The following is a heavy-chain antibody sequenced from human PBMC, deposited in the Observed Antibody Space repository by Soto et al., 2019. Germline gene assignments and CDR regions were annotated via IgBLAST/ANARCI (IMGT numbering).Heavy chain of an antibody. D-gene: IGHD4-4*01. CDR3: ARDFVYSNRMDDYYYGMDV. CDR2: IIPIFGTA. J-gene: IGHJ6*02. V-gene: IGHV1-69*01. CDR1: GGTFSSYA. Sequence: QVQLVQSGAEVKKPGSSVKVSCKASGGTFSSYAISWVRQAPGQGLEWMGGIIPIFGTANYAQKFQGRVTITADESTSTAYMELSSLRSEDTDVYYCARDFVYSNRMDDYYYGMDVWGQGTTVTVSS.